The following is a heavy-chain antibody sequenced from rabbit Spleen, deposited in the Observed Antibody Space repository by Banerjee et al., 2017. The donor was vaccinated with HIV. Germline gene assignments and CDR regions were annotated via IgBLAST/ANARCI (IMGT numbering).Heavy chain of an antibody. J-gene: IGHJ4*01. D-gene: IGHD1-1*01. CDR2: INAVTGKA. CDR3: ARDLVAVIGWNFNL. V-gene: IGHV1S45*01. Sequence: QEQLVESGGGLVKPEGSLKLSCTASGFSFSSKAVMCWVRQAPGKGLEWIACINAVTGKAVYASWAKGRFTFSKTSSTKVTLQMTSLTAADTATYFCARDLVAVIGWNFNLWGPGTLVTVS. CDR1: GFSFSSKAV.